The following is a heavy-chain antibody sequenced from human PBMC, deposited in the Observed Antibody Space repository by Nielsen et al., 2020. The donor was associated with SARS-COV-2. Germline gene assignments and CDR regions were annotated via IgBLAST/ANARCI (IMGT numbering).Heavy chain of an antibody. Sequence: GGSLRLSFAAPGFTVSRYNMNWVRQAPGKGLEWVPIIYSDGSTYYAGSVKGRLTISRDNSKNTLYLQMNSLRAEDTAVYYCARGGGGMDVWGQGTTVTVSS. CDR2: IYSDGST. V-gene: IGHV3-53*01. D-gene: IGHD3-16*01. CDR1: GFTVSRYN. J-gene: IGHJ6*02. CDR3: ARGGGGMDV.